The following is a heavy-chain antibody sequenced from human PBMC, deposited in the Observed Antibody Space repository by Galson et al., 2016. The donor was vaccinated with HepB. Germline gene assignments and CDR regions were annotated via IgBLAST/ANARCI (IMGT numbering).Heavy chain of an antibody. CDR3: ARGDGRGSSYRADY. D-gene: IGHD5-18*01. CDR1: GYTFSNYA. CDR2: ISTYNGNR. Sequence: SVKVSCKASGYTFSNYAIYWVRQAPGQGLEWMGWISTYNGNRNSAQKFQDRVTMTADTSTRTAYMELRSLISDDTAIYYCARGDGRGSSYRADYWGQGTLITVS. J-gene: IGHJ4*02. V-gene: IGHV1-18*04.